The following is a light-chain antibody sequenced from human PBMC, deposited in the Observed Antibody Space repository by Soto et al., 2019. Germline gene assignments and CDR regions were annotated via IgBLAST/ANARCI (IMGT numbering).Light chain of an antibody. CDR1: QSVNIN. V-gene: IGKV3D-15*01. CDR2: GAS. Sequence: EIVMTQSPVTLSASPGERVTLSCRASQSVNINLAWYQQRPGQAPRVLIYGASNRASGIPDRFSGSGSGTDFTLINSSLEHDDFARYYCQQYKDWSPLTFGGGTRVEIK. J-gene: IGKJ4*01. CDR3: QQYKDWSPLT.